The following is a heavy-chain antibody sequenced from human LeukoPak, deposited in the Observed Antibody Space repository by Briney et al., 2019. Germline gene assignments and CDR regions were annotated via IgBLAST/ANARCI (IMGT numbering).Heavy chain of an antibody. V-gene: IGHV3-23*01. CDR2: LSFSGLTT. CDR3: ARPTSGWYAGGFDY. J-gene: IGHJ4*02. Sequence: GGSLRLSCAASGFTFINYAMNWVRQAPGKGLEWVSALSFSGLTTYYADSVRGRFTISRDNSKNTLYLQMNSLRAEDTALYYCARPTSGWYAGGFDYWGQGILATVSS. D-gene: IGHD6-19*01. CDR1: GFTFINYA.